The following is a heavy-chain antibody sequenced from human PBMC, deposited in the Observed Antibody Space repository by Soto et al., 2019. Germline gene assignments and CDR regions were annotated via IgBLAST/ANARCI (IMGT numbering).Heavy chain of an antibody. V-gene: IGHV4-4*02. Sequence: SETLSLTCAVSSGSISSSNWWSWVRQPPGKGLEWIGEIYHSGSTNYNPSLKSRVTISVDKSKNQFSLKLSSVTAADTAVYYCARSGVLLWFGELKDHHDAFDIWGQGTMVTVSS. J-gene: IGHJ3*02. CDR3: ARSGVLLWFGELKDHHDAFDI. CDR2: IYHSGST. D-gene: IGHD3-10*01. CDR1: SGSISSSNW.